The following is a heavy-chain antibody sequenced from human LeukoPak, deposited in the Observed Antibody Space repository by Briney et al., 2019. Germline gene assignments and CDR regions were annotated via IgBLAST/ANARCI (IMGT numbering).Heavy chain of an antibody. CDR1: GFTFSNYG. J-gene: IGHJ4*02. CDR2: ISGSGGST. D-gene: IGHD3-10*01. V-gene: IGHV3-23*01. CDR3: AKGGYYYGSGSYYYFDY. Sequence: GGSLRLSCAASGFTFSNYGMSWVRQAPGKGLEWVSAISGSGGSTYYADSVKGRFTISRDNSKNTLYLQMNSLRAEDTAVYYCAKGGYYYGSGSYYYFDYWGQGTLVTVSS.